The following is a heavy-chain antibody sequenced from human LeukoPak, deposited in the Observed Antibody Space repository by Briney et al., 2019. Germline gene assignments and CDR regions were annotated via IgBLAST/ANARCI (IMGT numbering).Heavy chain of an antibody. D-gene: IGHD3-9*01. CDR1: GFTFSGYS. CDR3: ATNDFLTGYSYVGGY. V-gene: IGHV3-21*01. J-gene: IGHJ4*02. Sequence: PGGSLRLSCAASGFTFSGYSMNWVRQAPGKGLEWVSSISGSSTSLYYADTVKGRFTISRDNAKNSLYLQMNSLRAEDTALYYCATNDFLTGYSYVGGYWGQGTLVTVSS. CDR2: ISGSSTSL.